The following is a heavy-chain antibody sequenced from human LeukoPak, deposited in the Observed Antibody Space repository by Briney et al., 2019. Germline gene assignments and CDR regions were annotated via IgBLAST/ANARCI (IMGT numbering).Heavy chain of an antibody. CDR3: AREPFSGKYEKNWFDP. Sequence: GGAPRLSFAAPGFTFRSYSMKLGRPAPGKGLEWGSSLSSSSSYIYYADSVKGRFTISRDNAKNSLYLQMNSLRAEDTAVYYCAREPFSGKYEKNWFDPWGQGTLVTVSS. D-gene: IGHD2-2*01. CDR1: GFTFRSYS. J-gene: IGHJ5*02. V-gene: IGHV3-21*01. CDR2: LSSSSSYI.